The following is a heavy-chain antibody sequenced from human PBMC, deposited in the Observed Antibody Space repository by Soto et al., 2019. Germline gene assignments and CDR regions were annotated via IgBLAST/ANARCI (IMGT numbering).Heavy chain of an antibody. CDR2: IYYSGST. Sequence: SETLSLTCAVSGGSISSSSYYWGWIRQPPGKGLEWIGSIYYSGSTYYNTSLKSQVTISVDTSKNQYSLKLSSVTAADTAVYYCARGRLYYYDSSGYYYYFDYWGQGTQVTVSS. J-gene: IGHJ4*02. CDR3: ARGRLYYYDSSGYYYYFDY. D-gene: IGHD3-22*01. CDR1: GGSISSSSYY. V-gene: IGHV4-39*01.